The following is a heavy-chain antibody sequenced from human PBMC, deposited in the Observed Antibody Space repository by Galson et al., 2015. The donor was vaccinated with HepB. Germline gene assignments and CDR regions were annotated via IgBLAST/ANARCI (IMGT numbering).Heavy chain of an antibody. D-gene: IGHD3-10*01. J-gene: IGHJ4*02. Sequence: SLRLSCAASGFTFSDFGMYWVRQAPGKGLEWLGVLSYDEMDEFYVDSVKGRFTISRDNSKNTLYLQMNSLRIDDTAVYYCAKGGAEGYWGQGTLVTVSS. CDR3: AKGGAEGY. CDR2: LSYDEMDE. CDR1: GFTFSDFG. V-gene: IGHV3-30*18.